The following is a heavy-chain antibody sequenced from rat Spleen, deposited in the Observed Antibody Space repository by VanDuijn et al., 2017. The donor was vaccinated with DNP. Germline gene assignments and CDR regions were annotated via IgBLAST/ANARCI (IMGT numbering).Heavy chain of an antibody. CDR3: ARDDYGSYGAMDP. V-gene: IGHV5-17*01. CDR1: GFTFSDYA. CDR2: VRYDGSRT. D-gene: IGHD1-3*01. J-gene: IGHJ2*01. Sequence: EVQLVESGGGLVQPGRSLKLSCAASGFTFSDYAMAWVRQAPKKGLEWVATVRYDGSRTYYRDSVKGRFTISRDNAKSTLYLQMDSLRSEDTATYYCARDDYGSYGAMDPWGQGVMVTVSS.